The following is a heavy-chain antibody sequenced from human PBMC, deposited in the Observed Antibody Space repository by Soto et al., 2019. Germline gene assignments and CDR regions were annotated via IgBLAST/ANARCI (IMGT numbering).Heavy chain of an antibody. J-gene: IGHJ4*02. Sequence: QVQLVESGGGVVQPGRSLRLSCAASGFTFSSYGMHWVRQAPGKGLEWVAVVWYDGSNKYYADSVKGRFTISRDNSKNALYLQMESLRAEDTAVYYCATDLGYCSGGSCPRLGIIDYWGQGTLVTVSS. V-gene: IGHV3-33*01. CDR1: GFTFSSYG. D-gene: IGHD2-15*01. CDR3: ATDLGYCSGGSCPRLGIIDY. CDR2: VWYDGSNK.